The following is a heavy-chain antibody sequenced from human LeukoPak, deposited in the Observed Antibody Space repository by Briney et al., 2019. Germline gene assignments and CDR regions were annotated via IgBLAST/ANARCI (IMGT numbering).Heavy chain of an antibody. CDR1: GFTFSSYE. D-gene: IGHD5-24*01. V-gene: IGHV3-21*01. CDR2: ISSSSSYI. J-gene: IGHJ6*02. CDR3: ARWGRDGYNSGYYYGMDV. Sequence: GGSLRLSCAASGFTFSSYEMNWVRQAPGKGLEWVSSISSSSSYIYYADSVKGRFTISRDNAKNSLYLQMNSLRAEDTAVYYCARWGRDGYNSGYYYGMDVWGQGTTVTVSS.